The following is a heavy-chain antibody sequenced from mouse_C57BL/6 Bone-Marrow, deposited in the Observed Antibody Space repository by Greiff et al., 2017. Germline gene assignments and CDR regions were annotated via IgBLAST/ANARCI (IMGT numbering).Heavy chain of an antibody. Sequence: QVQLKQPGAELVRPGSSVKLSCKASGYTFTSYWMDWVKQRPGQGLEWIGNIYPSDSETHYNQKFKDKATLTVDKSSSTAYMQLSSLTSEDSAVYYCARTHYGNYVGFAYWGQGTLVTVSA. V-gene: IGHV1-61*01. CDR1: GYTFTSYW. CDR2: IYPSDSET. J-gene: IGHJ3*01. CDR3: ARTHYGNYVGFAY. D-gene: IGHD2-1*01.